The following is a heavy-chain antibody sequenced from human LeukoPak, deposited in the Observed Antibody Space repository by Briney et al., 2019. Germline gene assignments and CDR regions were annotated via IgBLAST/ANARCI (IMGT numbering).Heavy chain of an antibody. CDR3: ARGDYGDSNFDY. D-gene: IGHD4-17*01. J-gene: IGHJ4*02. Sequence: SETLSLTCTVSGGSISSSSYYWGWIRQPPGKGLEWIGSIYYSGSTYYNPSLKSRVTVSVDTSKNQFSLKLSSVTAADTAVYYCARGDYGDSNFDYWGQGTLVTVSS. CDR1: GGSISSSSYY. V-gene: IGHV4-39*07. CDR2: IYYSGST.